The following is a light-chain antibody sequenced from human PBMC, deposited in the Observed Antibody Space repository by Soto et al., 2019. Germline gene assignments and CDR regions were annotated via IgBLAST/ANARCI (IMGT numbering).Light chain of an antibody. CDR1: QNVGSRY. CDR2: GTS. Sequence: EIVMTQSPATLSVSPGERATLSCRASQNVGSRYLAWYQQKPGQAPRLLIYGTSNRATGIPDRFSGSGSGTDFSLTIGSLEPGDLAVYYCQQYGSSPRTFGQGTKVDIK. J-gene: IGKJ1*01. CDR3: QQYGSSPRT. V-gene: IGKV3-20*01.